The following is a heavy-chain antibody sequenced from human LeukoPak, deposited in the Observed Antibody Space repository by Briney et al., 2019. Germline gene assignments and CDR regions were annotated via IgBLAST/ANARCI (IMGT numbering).Heavy chain of an antibody. D-gene: IGHD3-22*01. CDR3: AKDHESDGYPCLDH. CDR2: ISASGP. J-gene: IGHJ4*02. CDR1: GFTFSRLA. V-gene: IGHV3-23*01. Sequence: PGGSLRLSCAASGFTFSRLAMTWVRQAPGKGPEWVSTISASGPYYADAVRGRFTISRDNSRNTLSLQMDSLRAEDTAVYYCAKDHESDGYPCLDHWGLGTLVTVSS.